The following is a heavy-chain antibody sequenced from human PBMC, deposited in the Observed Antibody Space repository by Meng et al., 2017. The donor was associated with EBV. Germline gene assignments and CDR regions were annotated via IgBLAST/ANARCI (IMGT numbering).Heavy chain of an antibody. D-gene: IGHD3-10*01. Sequence: GADGRRPRSSEKVSCRPSDGAITCDAVSCMRQPPGQGLGWMGGHSPLSRARHYARKFQDRVTILAAESTTSHSMELNNLGFEDTAMYYCAGEAGRAFIPDYWGQGTLVTVSS. CDR1: DGAITCDA. J-gene: IGHJ4*02. V-gene: IGHV1-69*01. CDR2: HSPLSRAR. CDR3: AGEAGRAFIPDY.